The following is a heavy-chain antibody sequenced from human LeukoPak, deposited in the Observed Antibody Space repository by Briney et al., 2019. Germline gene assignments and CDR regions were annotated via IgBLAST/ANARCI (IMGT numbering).Heavy chain of an antibody. J-gene: IGHJ4*02. V-gene: IGHV4-34*01. CDR1: GGSFSGYY. CDR2: INHSGST. CDR3: ARMRRPANYYYDSSGYGHFDY. D-gene: IGHD3-22*01. Sequence: PSGTLSLTCAVYGGSFSGYYWSWIRQPPGKGLEWIGEINHSGSTNYNPSLKSRVTISVDTSKNQFSLKLSSVTAADTAVYYCARMRRPANYYYDSSGYGHFDYWGQGTLVTVSS.